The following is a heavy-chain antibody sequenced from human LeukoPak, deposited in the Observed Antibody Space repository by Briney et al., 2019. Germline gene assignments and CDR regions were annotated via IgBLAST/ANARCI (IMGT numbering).Heavy chain of an antibody. CDR3: ARVRNHGGNGDY. V-gene: IGHV1-2*06. J-gene: IGHJ4*02. Sequence: ASVYVSCKASGYTFTGYYMHWVRQAPGRGREWMGRIKPNSGGTNYAQKFQGRVTMTRDTSISTAYMELSRRRSDDTAVYDCARVRNHGGNGDYWGQGTLVTVSS. D-gene: IGHD4-23*01. CDR1: GYTFTGYY. CDR2: IKPNSGGT.